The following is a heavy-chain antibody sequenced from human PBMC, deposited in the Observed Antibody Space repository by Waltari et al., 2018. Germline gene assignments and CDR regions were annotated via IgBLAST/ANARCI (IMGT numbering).Heavy chain of an antibody. J-gene: IGHJ4*02. CDR1: GFRFSSYS. D-gene: IGHD7-27*01. Sequence: EVQLVESGGGLVKPGGSLRLSCGASGFRFSSYSMNWVRQAPGKGLEWVSSISSSTTYIHYADSVKGRFTISRDNAKNSLYLQMNSLRVEDTAVYYCVSGGWGFYFDYWGQGTVVTVSS. V-gene: IGHV3-21*01. CDR2: ISSSTTYI. CDR3: VSGGWGFYFDY.